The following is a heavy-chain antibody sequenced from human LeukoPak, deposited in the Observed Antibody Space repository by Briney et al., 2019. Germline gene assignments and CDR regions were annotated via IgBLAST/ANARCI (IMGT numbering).Heavy chain of an antibody. CDR2: SYYTRKWYN. Sequence: SQTLSLTCALSGDSVSSNSAAWNWIRQSPSRGLEWLGSSYYTRKWYNDYAVSVKSRITINPATSRNQFYLQLSSVTPEDTAVYYCARARHNIHNGWAWYFDLWGRGTLVTASS. CDR1: GDSVSSNSAA. V-gene: IGHV6-1*01. CDR3: ARARHNIHNGWAWYFDL. D-gene: IGHD6-19*01. J-gene: IGHJ2*01.